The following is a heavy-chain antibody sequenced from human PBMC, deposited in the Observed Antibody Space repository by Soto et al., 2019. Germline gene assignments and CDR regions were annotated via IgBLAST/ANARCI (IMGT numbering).Heavy chain of an antibody. CDR2: ISYDGSDK. V-gene: IGHV3-30-3*01. J-gene: IGHJ6*02. CDR3: ARVGRGYSYGGGMDV. Sequence: GGSLKLACVSFGSSIRDYAIEGARQAPGKGLEGGAAISYDGSDKYYADSVKGRLPISRDDSKNTVYLQMNSLRPEDTAVYRCARVGRGYSYGGGMDVWGQGTTVTVSS. CDR1: GSSIRDYA. D-gene: IGHD5-18*01.